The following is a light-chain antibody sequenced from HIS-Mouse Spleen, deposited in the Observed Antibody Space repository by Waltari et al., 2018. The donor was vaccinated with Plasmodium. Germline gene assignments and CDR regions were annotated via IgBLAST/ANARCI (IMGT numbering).Light chain of an antibody. CDR1: SSDVGGYNY. CDR2: DVS. CDR3: CSYAGSYTWV. J-gene: IGLJ2*01. V-gene: IGLV2-11*01. Sequence: QSALTQPRSVSGSPGQSVTLPCTGTSSDVGGYNYVSWYQHHPGKAPKLMIYDVSKRPSGVPDRFSGSKSGNTASLTISGLQAEDEADYYCCSYAGSYTWVFGGGTKLTVL.